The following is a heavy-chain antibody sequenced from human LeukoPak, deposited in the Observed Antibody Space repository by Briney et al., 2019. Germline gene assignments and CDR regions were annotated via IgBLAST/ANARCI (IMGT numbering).Heavy chain of an antibody. Sequence: PGGSLRLSCVDSGFMFRSYAMSWVRQAPGKGLEWVSAISGSGGSTYYDDSVKGRFTIARDHSKKTLFLLMISLRVVASAVYYCATNAGSYYGSGSYHSFWGQGTLVTVSS. D-gene: IGHD3-10*01. CDR1: GFMFRSYA. CDR3: ATNAGSYYGSGSYHSF. J-gene: IGHJ4*02. CDR2: ISGSGGST. V-gene: IGHV3-23*01.